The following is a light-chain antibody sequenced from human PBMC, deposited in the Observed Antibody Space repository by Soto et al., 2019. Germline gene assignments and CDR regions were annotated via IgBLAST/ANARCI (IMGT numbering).Light chain of an antibody. Sequence: DIQMTQSPSTLSASVVDRVTITCRASQSISTWLAWYKQKPGKAPKLLIYKASSLERGVPSRFSGSGSGTEFNLTISSLQPDDFATFYCQQYNTYSRTFGQGTKVEIK. CDR1: QSISTW. V-gene: IGKV1-5*03. CDR3: QQYNTYSRT. J-gene: IGKJ1*01. CDR2: KAS.